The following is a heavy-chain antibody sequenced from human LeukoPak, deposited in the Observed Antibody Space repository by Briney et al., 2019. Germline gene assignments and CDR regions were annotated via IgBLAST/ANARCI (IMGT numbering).Heavy chain of an antibody. CDR1: GGSFSGYY. CDR2: INHSGST. J-gene: IGHJ5*02. D-gene: IGHD3-10*01. V-gene: IGHV4-34*01. Sequence: SETLSLTCAVYGGSFSGYYWSWIRQPPGKGLEWIGEINHSGSTNYNPSPKSRVTISVDTSKNQFSLKLSSVTAADTAVYYCARGLPVLLWFGELFGWFDPWGQGTLVTVSS. CDR3: ARGLPVLLWFGELFGWFDP.